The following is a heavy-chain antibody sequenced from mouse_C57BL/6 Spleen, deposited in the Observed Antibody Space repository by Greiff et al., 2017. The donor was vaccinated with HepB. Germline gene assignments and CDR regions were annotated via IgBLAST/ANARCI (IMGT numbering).Heavy chain of an antibody. D-gene: IGHD2-1*01. CDR1: GYAFSSSW. CDR3: ARLDYGNYEYFDV. V-gene: IGHV1-82*01. Sequence: VKLVESGPELVKPGASVKISCKASGYAFSSSWMNWVKQRPGKGLEWIGRIYPGDGDTNYNGKFKGKATLTADKSSSTAYMQLSSLTSEDSAVYFCARLDYGNYEYFDVWGTGTTVTVSS. J-gene: IGHJ1*03. CDR2: IYPGDGDT.